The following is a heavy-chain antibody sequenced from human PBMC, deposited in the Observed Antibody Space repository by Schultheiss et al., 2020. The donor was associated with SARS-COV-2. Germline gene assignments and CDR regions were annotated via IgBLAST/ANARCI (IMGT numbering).Heavy chain of an antibody. CDR1: GGTFSSYA. Sequence: SVKVSCKASGGTFSSYAISWVRQAPGQGLEWMGRINPNSGGTNYAQKFQGRVTITADESTSTAYMELSSLRSEDTAVYYCAEGRLEYSSSRRGMDVWGQGTTVTVSS. V-gene: IGHV1-69*13. CDR2: INPNSGGT. D-gene: IGHD6-6*01. CDR3: AEGRLEYSSSRRGMDV. J-gene: IGHJ6*02.